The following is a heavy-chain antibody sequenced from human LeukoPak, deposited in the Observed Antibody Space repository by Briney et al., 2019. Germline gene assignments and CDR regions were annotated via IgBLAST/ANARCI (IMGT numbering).Heavy chain of an antibody. D-gene: IGHD3-10*01. CDR2: IYPGDSDT. CDR3: ATRYYYDSGSYSSFDY. Sequence: GESLKISCKGSGYSFTNYWVGWVRQMPGKGLEWKGIIYPGDSDTRYSPSFQGQVTISADKSISTAYLQWSSLKASDTAMYYCATRYYYDSGSYSSFDYWGQGTLVTVSS. CDR1: GYSFTNYW. V-gene: IGHV5-51*01. J-gene: IGHJ4*02.